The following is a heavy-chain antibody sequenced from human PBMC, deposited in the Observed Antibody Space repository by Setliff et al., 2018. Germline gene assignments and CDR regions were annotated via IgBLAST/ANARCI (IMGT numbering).Heavy chain of an antibody. CDR1: GYTFRNYA. D-gene: IGHD5-18*01. Sequence: ASVKVSCKASGYTFRNYAFAWVRQAPGQGLEWVGWISVYNGDTNYAQKFQGRVTLTTDTSTSTAYMELRSLTSDDTAFYYCARAPSVELVTIRSNSWFTYWGQGTLVTVSS. CDR2: ISVYNGDT. CDR3: ARAPSVELVTIRSNSWFTY. V-gene: IGHV1-18*01. J-gene: IGHJ4*02.